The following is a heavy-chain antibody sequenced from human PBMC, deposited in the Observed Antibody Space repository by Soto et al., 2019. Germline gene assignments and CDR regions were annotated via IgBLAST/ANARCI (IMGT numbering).Heavy chain of an antibody. CDR2: IYYSGST. J-gene: IGHJ3*02. V-gene: IGHV4-39*01. CDR1: GGSISSSSYY. Sequence: QLQLQESGPGLVKPSETLSLTCTVSGGSISSSSYYWGWIRQPPGKGLEWIGSIYYSGSTYYNPSLKGRVTISVDTSKNQFSLKLSSVTAADTAVYYCARRRTVTTGAAFDIWGQGTMVTVSS. CDR3: ARRRTVTTGAAFDI. D-gene: IGHD4-17*01.